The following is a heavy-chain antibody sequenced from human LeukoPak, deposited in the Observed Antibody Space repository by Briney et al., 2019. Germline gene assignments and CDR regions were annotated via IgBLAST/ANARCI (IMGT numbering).Heavy chain of an antibody. J-gene: IGHJ4*02. CDR3: AKEPDYGDYFDY. Sequence: GGSLRLSCATSGFTFTNYWMNWVRQAPGNGLEWVSSISSSSSYIYYADSVKGRFTISRDNSKNTLYLQMNSLRAEDTAVYYCAKEPDYGDYFDYWGQGTLVTVSS. D-gene: IGHD4-17*01. V-gene: IGHV3-21*04. CDR1: GFTFTNYW. CDR2: ISSSSSYI.